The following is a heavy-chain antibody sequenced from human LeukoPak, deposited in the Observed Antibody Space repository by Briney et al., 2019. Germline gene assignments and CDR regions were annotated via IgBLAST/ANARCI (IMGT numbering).Heavy chain of an antibody. D-gene: IGHD3-16*02. CDR2: IYPGDSDT. V-gene: IGHV5-51*01. CDR1: GYSFTSYW. J-gene: IGHJ4*02. CDR3: ARSRAGDYVWGSYRPPDY. Sequence: GESLEISCKGSGYSFTSYWIGWVRQMPGKGLEWMGIIYPGDSDTRYSSSFQGQVTISADKSISTAYLQWSSLKASDTAMYYCARSRAGDYVWGSYRPPDYWGQGTLVTVSS.